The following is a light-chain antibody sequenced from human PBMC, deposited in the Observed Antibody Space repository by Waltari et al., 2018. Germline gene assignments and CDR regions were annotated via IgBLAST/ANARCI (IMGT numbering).Light chain of an antibody. V-gene: IGLV3-25*03. J-gene: IGLJ2*01. Sequence: SYELTQPPSVSVSPGQTARITCPGDALPKQYACWYQQKPGQAPVLVIYKDSVRPSGIPERFSGSSSGTTVTLTISGVQAEDEADYYCQSADSSGTYPGVVFGGGTKLTVL. CDR1: ALPKQY. CDR3: QSADSSGTYPGVV. CDR2: KDS.